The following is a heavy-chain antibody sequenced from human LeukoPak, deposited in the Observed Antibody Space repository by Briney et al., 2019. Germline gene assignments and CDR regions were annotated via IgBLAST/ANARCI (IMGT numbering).Heavy chain of an antibody. J-gene: IGHJ4*02. CDR1: GFTFSSYA. CDR3: AKDLRDSVVVPGASYY. CDR2: ISGSGGST. D-gene: IGHD2-2*01. V-gene: IGHV3-23*01. Sequence: GGSLRLSCAASGFTFSSYAMSWVRQAPGKGLEWVSAISGSGGSTYYADSVKGRFTISRDNSKNTLYLQMNSLRAEDTAVYYCAKDLRDSVVVPGASYYWGQGTLVTVSS.